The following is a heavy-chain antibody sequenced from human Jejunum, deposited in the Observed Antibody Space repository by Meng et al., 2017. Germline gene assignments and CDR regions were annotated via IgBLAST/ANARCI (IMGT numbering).Heavy chain of an antibody. CDR1: GFTFSSFP. CDR3: TRRGYTEAADF. V-gene: IGHV3-48*03. D-gene: IGHD5-12*01. J-gene: IGHJ4*02. CDR2: ISDSGTSR. Sequence: GESLKISCAASGFTFSSFPMNWVRQAPGKGLEWVSYISDSGTSRYYGESVRGRFTISRDNAKNSLYLQMNSLRAEDTAVYYCTRRGYTEAADFWGQGNLVTVSS.